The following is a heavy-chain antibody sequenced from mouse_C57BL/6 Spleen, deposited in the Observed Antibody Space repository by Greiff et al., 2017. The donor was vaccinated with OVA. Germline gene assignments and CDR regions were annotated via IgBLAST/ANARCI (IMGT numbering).Heavy chain of an antibody. CDR1: GFTFSSYA. D-gene: IGHD2-4*01. CDR2: ISDGGSYT. V-gene: IGHV5-4*01. Sequence: EVQRVESGGGLVKPGGSLKLSCAASGFTFSSYAMSWVRQTPEKRLEWVATISDGGSYTYYPDNVKGRFTISRDNAKNNLYLQMSHLKSEDTAMYYCARDAGDYDYAMDYWGQGTSVTVSS. J-gene: IGHJ4*01. CDR3: ARDAGDYDYAMDY.